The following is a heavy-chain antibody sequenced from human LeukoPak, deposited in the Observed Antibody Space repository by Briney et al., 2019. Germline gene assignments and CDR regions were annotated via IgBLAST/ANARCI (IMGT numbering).Heavy chain of an antibody. CDR2: IKQDGSEK. CDR1: GFTFSSYW. CDR3: AKQPRGYSYGYLYYYYYGMDV. V-gene: IGHV3-7*01. D-gene: IGHD5-18*01. Sequence: GGSLRLSCAASGFTFSSYWMSWVRQAPGKGLEWVANIKQDGSEKYYVDSVKGRFTISRDNAKNSLYLQMNSLRAEDTAVYYCAKQPRGYSYGYLYYYYYGMDVRGQGTTVTVSS. J-gene: IGHJ6*02.